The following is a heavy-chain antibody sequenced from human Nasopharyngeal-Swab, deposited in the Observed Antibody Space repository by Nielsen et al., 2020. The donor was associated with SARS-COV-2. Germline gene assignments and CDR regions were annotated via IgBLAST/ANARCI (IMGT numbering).Heavy chain of an antibody. J-gene: IGHJ3*02. D-gene: IGHD3/OR15-3a*01. CDR2: IIPIFGTA. Sequence: TVKVSCKASGGTFSSYAISWVRQAPGQGLEWMGGIIPIFGTANYAQKFQGRVTITADESTSTAYMELSSLRSEDTAVYYCASWTGDDAFDIWGQGTMVTVSS. V-gene: IGHV1-69*13. CDR3: ASWTGDDAFDI. CDR1: GGTFSSYA.